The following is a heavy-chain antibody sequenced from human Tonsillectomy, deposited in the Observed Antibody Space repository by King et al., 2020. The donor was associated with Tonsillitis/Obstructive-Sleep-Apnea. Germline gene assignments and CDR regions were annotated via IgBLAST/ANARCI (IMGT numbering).Heavy chain of an antibody. J-gene: IGHJ4*02. D-gene: IGHD3-22*01. CDR2: ISYDGRNK. Sequence: VQLVESGGGVVQPGRSLRLSCAASGFTFSRFAMHGVRQAPGRGGEGVAVISYDGRNKYYADSVKGRFTISRDNSKNTVYLKMNSLRAEDTAVYYCARDYYGSIGLDYWGQGTLVTVSS. V-gene: IGHV3-30*04. CDR3: ARDYYGSIGLDY. CDR1: GFTFSRFA.